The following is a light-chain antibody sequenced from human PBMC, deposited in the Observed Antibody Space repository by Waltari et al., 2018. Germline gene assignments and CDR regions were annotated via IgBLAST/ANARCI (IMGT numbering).Light chain of an antibody. J-gene: IGLJ1*01. CDR1: SSDVGGYDY. CDR3: CSYAGSYTYV. Sequence: QSALTQPRSVSGSPGLSVTVSCTGTSSDVGGYDYVAWYQQHPGKAPKLMCYDVSTRPAGVPYLLSGSKSVNAASLTISGRQAEDEADYYCCSYAGSYTYVFGTGTKVTVL. V-gene: IGLV2-11*01. CDR2: DVS.